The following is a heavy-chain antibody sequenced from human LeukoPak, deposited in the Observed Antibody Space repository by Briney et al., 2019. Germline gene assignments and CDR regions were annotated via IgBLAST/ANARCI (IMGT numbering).Heavy chain of an antibody. CDR3: ARSPRITVVRGVPLDAFDI. J-gene: IGHJ3*02. V-gene: IGHV3-33*08. Sequence: PGRSLRLSCAASGFTFSSYGIHWVRQAPGKGLEWVAVISYDGSNKYFADSVKGRFSISRDDSKNTLYLQMNSLRAEDTAVYYCARSPRITVVRGVPLDAFDIWGQGTMVTVSS. D-gene: IGHD3-10*01. CDR2: ISYDGSNK. CDR1: GFTFSSYG.